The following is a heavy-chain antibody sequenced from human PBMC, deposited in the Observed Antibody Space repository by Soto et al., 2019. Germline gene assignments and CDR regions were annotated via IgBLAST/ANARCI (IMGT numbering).Heavy chain of an antibody. J-gene: IGHJ5*02. CDR1: GFTFSSYA. CDR2: ISGSGGST. V-gene: IGHV3-23*01. D-gene: IGHD3-3*01. Sequence: GGSLRLSCAASGFTFSSYAMSWVRQAPGKGLEWVSAISGSGGSTYYADSVKGRFTISRDNSKNTLYLQMNSLRAEDTAVYYCAKGGHDFWSAHLGFDPWGQGTLVTVSS. CDR3: AKGGHDFWSAHLGFDP.